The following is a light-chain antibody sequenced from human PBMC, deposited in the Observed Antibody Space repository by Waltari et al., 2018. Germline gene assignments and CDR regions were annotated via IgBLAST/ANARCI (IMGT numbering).Light chain of an antibody. CDR2: EVT. J-gene: IGLJ2*01. CDR1: SGDFGNDKL. Sequence: QSALTQPASVSGSPGQSITTSCTGTSGDFGNDKLVSWYQQHPGEVPKLIIFEVTKRLPGASFRVSVSNSATSASLPISGPQADDESHCFSSSYAYNKLSFGGGTKLTVL. V-gene: IGLV2-23*02. CDR3: SSYAYNKLS.